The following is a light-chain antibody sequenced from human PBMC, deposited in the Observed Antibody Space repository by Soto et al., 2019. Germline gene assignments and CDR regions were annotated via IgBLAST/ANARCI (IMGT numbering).Light chain of an antibody. CDR2: DTS. V-gene: IGKV3-15*01. Sequence: EVVRTKSPATLSLSKEEGVTLSCRANQVIGDTLAWYQHKPSQTPRLLIYDTSTRATGVPARFSGSGSGTEFTLTISSLHSEDFAVYYCQQYNNWPPNTFCHVTKVDIK. CDR1: QVIGDT. J-gene: IGKJ1*01. CDR3: QQYNNWPPNT.